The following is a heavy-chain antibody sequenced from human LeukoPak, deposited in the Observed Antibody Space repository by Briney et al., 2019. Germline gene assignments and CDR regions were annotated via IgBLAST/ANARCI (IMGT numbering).Heavy chain of an antibody. Sequence: GGSLRLSCAASGFIFSTYEMNWVRQAPGKGLEWVSYISSSGSTTFYADAVEGRFTISRDNAKNSLYLQMNSLRAEDTAVYYCARDTDSSGYSYRDYAFDIWGQGTMVTVSS. J-gene: IGHJ3*02. CDR1: GFIFSTYE. D-gene: IGHD3-22*01. V-gene: IGHV3-48*03. CDR3: ARDTDSSGYSYRDYAFDI. CDR2: ISSSGSTT.